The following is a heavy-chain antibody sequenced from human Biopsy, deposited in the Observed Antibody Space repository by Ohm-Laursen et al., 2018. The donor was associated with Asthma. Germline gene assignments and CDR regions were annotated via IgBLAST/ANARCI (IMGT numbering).Heavy chain of an antibody. CDR2: IIPVFPTA. J-gene: IGHJ5*02. D-gene: IGHD7-27*01. CDR1: GGMFGNYA. V-gene: IGHV1-69*13. CDR3: ARVQKSPGDRWFDP. Sequence: SVKVSCKASGGMFGNYAFSWVRQAPGQGLEWMGGIIPVFPTANYPQKFQGRVTISADESTKTAYMELSRLTSDDTAVYYCARVQKSPGDRWFDPWGQGTLVTVSS.